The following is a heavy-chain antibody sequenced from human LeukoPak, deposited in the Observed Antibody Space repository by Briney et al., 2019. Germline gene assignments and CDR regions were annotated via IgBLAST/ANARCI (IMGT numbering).Heavy chain of an antibody. D-gene: IGHD4-17*01. CDR2: IYHSGST. V-gene: IGHV4-4*02. CDR1: GGSISSSNW. Sequence: SETLSPTCAVSGGSISSSNWWSWVRQPPGKGLEWIGEIYHSGSTNYNPSLKSRVTISVDKSKNQFSLKLSSVTAADTAVYYCASLPSTVTTGFYYYYYMDVWDKGTTVTVSS. J-gene: IGHJ6*03. CDR3: ASLPSTVTTGFYYYYYMDV.